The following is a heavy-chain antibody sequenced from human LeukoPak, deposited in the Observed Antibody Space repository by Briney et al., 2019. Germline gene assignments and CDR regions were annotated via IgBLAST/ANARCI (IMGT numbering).Heavy chain of an antibody. J-gene: IGHJ4*02. CDR1: GYTFTGYY. D-gene: IGHD5-12*01. CDR2: INPNSGAT. Sequence: ASVKVSCKASGYTFTGYYVHWLRQAPGQGLEWVAWINPNSGATNYAPKFQGRVTLTRDTSITTAYMEVSRLRSDDTAVYYCARDFGRYSGYDFDFRGQGTLVTVSS. CDR3: ARDFGRYSGYDFDF. V-gene: IGHV1-2*02.